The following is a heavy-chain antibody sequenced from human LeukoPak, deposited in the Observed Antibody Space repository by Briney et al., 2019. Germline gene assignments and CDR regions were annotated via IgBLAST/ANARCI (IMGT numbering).Heavy chain of an antibody. Sequence: SETLSLTCSVSGDSIGSYYWTWIRQSAGKGLEWIGYIFYSGSTNYSPSLKSRVTISVDTSNDQFSLQLRSVTAADTAIYYCARGRARDGSFPWLDSWGQGTLVTVSS. CDR2: IFYSGST. V-gene: IGHV4-59*01. CDR3: ARGRARDGSFPWLDS. J-gene: IGHJ5*01. CDR1: GDSIGSYY. D-gene: IGHD3-10*01.